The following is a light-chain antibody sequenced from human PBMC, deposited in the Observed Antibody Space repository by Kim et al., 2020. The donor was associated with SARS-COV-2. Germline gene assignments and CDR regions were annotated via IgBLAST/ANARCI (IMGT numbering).Light chain of an antibody. CDR2: KDS. J-gene: IGLJ2*01. V-gene: IGLV3-27*01. CDR3: YSAADNNLV. Sequence: VCPGQTARITCSGDVLAKKYARWFQQKPGQAPVLVIYKDSAPPSGIPERFSGSSSGTTVTLTISGAQVEDEADYYCYSAADNNLVFGGGTKLTVL. CDR1: VLAKKY.